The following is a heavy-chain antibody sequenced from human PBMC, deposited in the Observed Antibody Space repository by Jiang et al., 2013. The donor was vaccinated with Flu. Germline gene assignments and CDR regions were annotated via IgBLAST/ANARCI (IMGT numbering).Heavy chain of an antibody. Sequence: PGLVKPSETLSLTCTVSGGSISSSSYYWGWIRQPPGKGLEWIGSIYYSGSTYYNRTLKSRVTISVDTSKNQFSLKLSSVTAADTAVYYCARQRGSSGYEYFDYWGQGTLVTVSS. CDR1: GGSISSSSYY. V-gene: IGHV4-39*01. J-gene: IGHJ4*02. D-gene: IGHD3-22*01. CDR2: IYYSGST. CDR3: ARQRGSSGYEYFDY.